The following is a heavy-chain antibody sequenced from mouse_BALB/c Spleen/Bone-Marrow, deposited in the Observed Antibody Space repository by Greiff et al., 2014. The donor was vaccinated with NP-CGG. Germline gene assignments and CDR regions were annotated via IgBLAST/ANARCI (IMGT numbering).Heavy chain of an antibody. CDR1: GYTFTRYT. CDR3: TIRYYAMDY. V-gene: IGHV1-4*01. D-gene: IGHD1-1*01. Sequence: QVQLQQSGAELARPGASVKMSCQASGYTFTRYTMHWEKQRPGQGLEWIGYINPSSAYTNYNQKFKDKATLTADKSSSTAYMQLSSLTSEDSAVDYGTIRYYAMDYWGQGTSVTVSS. J-gene: IGHJ4*01. CDR2: INPSSAYT.